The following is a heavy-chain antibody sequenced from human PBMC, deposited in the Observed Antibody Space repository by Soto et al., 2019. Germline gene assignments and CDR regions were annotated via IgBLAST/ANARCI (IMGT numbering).Heavy chain of an antibody. D-gene: IGHD2-2*02. Sequence: GGSLRLSCAASGFTFSSYTLNWVRRAPGKGLEWVATSSDRRTGNTHYSDSVRGRFTLSRDYSRNILFLQMDSLRADDTAAYYCARFRYTKKHFDYWGQGTLVTVSS. CDR3: ARFRYTKKHFDY. V-gene: IGHV3-23*01. CDR1: GFTFSSYT. CDR2: SSDRRTGNT. J-gene: IGHJ4*02.